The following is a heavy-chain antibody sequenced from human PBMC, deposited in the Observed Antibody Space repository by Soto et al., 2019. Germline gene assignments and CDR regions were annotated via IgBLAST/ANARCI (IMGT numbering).Heavy chain of an antibody. V-gene: IGHV3-7*03. D-gene: IGHD3-22*01. CDR2: IKQDGSEK. CDR3: ARGDYFDCRFDT. Sequence: LSLSCAGSGFTLSSNCMSWVLQAPGKGLEWVATIKQDGSEKYYVDSVKGRFTVSRDNAKNSLYLEMNSLRAEDTAVYYCARGDYFDCRFDTGGQG. J-gene: IGHJ4*02. CDR1: GFTLSSNC.